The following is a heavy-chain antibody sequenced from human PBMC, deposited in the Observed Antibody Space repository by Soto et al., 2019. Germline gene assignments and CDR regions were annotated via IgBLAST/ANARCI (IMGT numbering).Heavy chain of an antibody. CDR3: ARAFERITYLDY. CDR1: GGSISSGGYY. CDR2: IYYSGST. Sequence: QVQLQESGPGLVKPSQTLSLTCTVSGGSISSGGYYWSWIRQHTGKGLEWIGYIYYSGSTYYNPSLKSRVTISVDTSKNQFSLKLSSVTAADTAVYYCARAFERITYLDYWGQGTLVTVSS. D-gene: IGHD3-10*01. V-gene: IGHV4-31*03. J-gene: IGHJ4*02.